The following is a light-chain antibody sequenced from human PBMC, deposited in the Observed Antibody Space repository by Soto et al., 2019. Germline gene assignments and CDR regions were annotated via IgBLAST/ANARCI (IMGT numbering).Light chain of an antibody. Sequence: QSVLTQPASVSGSPGQAITISCSGTSSDVGAYNYVSWYQQYPGKAPKLMIYDVSNRPSGVSNRFSGSKSANTASLTISGLQAEDEADYYCSSYTNINTRACVFGTGTKVTVL. CDR1: SSDVGAYNY. J-gene: IGLJ1*01. CDR3: SSYTNINTRACV. CDR2: DVS. V-gene: IGLV2-14*01.